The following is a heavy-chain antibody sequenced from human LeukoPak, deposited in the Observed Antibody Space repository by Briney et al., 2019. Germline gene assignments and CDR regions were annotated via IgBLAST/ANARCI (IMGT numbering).Heavy chain of an antibody. CDR1: GYTFTSYD. J-gene: IGHJ5*02. CDR3: ARRGYCSSTSCPPSWFDP. Sequence: GASVKVSCKASGYTFTSYDINWVRQATGQGLEWMGWMNPNSGNTGYAQKFWGRVTMTRNTSISTAYMELSSLRSEDTAVYYCARRGYCSSTSCPPSWFDPWGQGTLVTVSS. V-gene: IGHV1-8*01. D-gene: IGHD2-2*01. CDR2: MNPNSGNT.